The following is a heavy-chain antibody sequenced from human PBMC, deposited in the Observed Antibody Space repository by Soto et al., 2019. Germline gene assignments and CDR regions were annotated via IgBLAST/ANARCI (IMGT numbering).Heavy chain of an antibody. CDR3: ARSITGSGDAFDI. CDR2: IIPIFGTA. CDR1: GGTFSSYA. Sequence: ASVKVSCKASGGTFSSYAISWVRQAPGQGLEWMGGIIPIFGTANYAQKFQGRVTITADESTSTAYMELSSLRSEDTAVYYCARSITGSGDAFDIWGQGTMVTVSS. J-gene: IGHJ3*02. V-gene: IGHV1-69*13. D-gene: IGHD3-10*01.